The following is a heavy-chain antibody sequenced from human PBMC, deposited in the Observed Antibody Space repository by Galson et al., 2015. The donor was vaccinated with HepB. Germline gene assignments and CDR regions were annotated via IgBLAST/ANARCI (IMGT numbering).Heavy chain of an antibody. CDR2: IWYDGSYK. J-gene: IGHJ3*02. V-gene: IGHV3-33*01. Sequence: SLRLSCAESVFTFRIYGMHCVRQAPGKGLECVAVIWYDGSYKYHVDSVKGRFTISRDKSKNTLYMQMNSLRDEDTAVFHSASNSWGGDPKVGGINAFDIWGQGTMVTVSS. CDR3: ASNSWGGDPKVGGINAFDI. D-gene: IGHD1-26*01. CDR1: VFTFRIYG.